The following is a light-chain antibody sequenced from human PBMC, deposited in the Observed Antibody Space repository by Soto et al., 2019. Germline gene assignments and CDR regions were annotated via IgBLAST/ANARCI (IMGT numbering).Light chain of an antibody. V-gene: IGKV3-20*01. CDR3: HQYGTLPLS. Sequence: EILLTQSPGTLSLSPGDRAPLSCRASQSLGSTFLAWYQQKSGQSPRLLIYGASDRATDIPDRFSGSGSGADFTLTISRLEPEDFAVYFCHQYGTLPLSFGGGTKVDIK. CDR1: QSLGSTF. CDR2: GAS. J-gene: IGKJ4*01.